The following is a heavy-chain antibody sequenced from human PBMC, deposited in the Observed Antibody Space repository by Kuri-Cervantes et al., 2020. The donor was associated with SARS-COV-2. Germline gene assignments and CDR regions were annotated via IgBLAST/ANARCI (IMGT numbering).Heavy chain of an antibody. D-gene: IGHD6-19*01. CDR1: GFTFSSYW. J-gene: IGHJ4*02. CDR3: ARNSGWYDY. V-gene: IGHV3-74*01. CDR2: INSDGSST. Sequence: GESLKISCAASGFTFSSYWMHWVRQAPGKGLVWVSRINSDGSSTSYADSVKGRFTISRDNAKNTLYLQMNSLRAEDTAVYYCARNSGWYDYWGQGTLVTVSS.